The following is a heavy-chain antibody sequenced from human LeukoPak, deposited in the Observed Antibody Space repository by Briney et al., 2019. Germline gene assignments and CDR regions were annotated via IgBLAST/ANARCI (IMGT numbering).Heavy chain of an antibody. CDR3: AQINYYGSGSYIVAYGMDV. J-gene: IGHJ6*02. V-gene: IGHV3-30-3*01. CDR1: GFTFSTYA. CDR2: ISYDGSNR. Sequence: GGSLRLSCAASGFTFSTYAMHWVRQAPGKGLEWVAVISYDGSNRYYAYSVKGRFTISRDNSKNTYHLQMNSLRAEDTAVYYCAQINYYGSGSYIVAYGMDVWGQGTTVTVSS. D-gene: IGHD3-10*01.